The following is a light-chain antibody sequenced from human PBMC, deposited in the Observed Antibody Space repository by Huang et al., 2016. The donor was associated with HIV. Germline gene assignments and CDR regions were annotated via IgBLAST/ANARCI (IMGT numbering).Light chain of an antibody. J-gene: IGKJ1*01. CDR1: QGISNS. CDR2: GAS. CDR3: QQYFSALWT. Sequence: DIQMTQSPPSLSASVADRVTITCLASQGISNSLAWDQQKPGKPPRLLVSGASKLESGVPSRFSGSGSGTDYTLTISSLQPEDFATYYCQQYFSALWTFGQGTKV. V-gene: IGKV1-NL1*01.